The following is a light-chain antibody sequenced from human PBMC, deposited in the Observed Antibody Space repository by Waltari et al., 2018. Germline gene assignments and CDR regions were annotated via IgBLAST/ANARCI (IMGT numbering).Light chain of an antibody. CDR3: QQYYTYSLWA. J-gene: IGKJ1*01. V-gene: IGKV1-5*01. Sequence: DIQMTQSPSTLSASVGDIVTFTCRASESIGTPLAWYQQKSGKAPKLLIYHASTLEGGVPSRFSGSGSGTDFTLTISSLQPDDFATYFCQQYYTYSLWAFGQGTKVETK. CDR2: HAS. CDR1: ESIGTP.